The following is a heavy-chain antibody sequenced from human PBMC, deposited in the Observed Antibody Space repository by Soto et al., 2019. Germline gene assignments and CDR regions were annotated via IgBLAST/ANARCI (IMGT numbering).Heavy chain of an antibody. CDR2: IIPIFGTA. D-gene: IGHD3-10*01. V-gene: IGHV1-69*06. Sequence: SVKVSCKASGGTFSSYAISWVRQAPGQGLEWMGGIIPIFGTANYAQKFQGRVTITADKSTSTAYMELSSLRSEDTAVYFCARILMNYYRLDYWGQGALVTVSS. CDR3: ARILMNYYRLDY. J-gene: IGHJ4*02. CDR1: GGTFSSYA.